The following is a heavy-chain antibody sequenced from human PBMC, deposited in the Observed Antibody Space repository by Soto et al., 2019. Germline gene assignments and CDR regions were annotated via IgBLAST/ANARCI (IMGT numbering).Heavy chain of an antibody. CDR2: ISTYNGNT. J-gene: IGHJ4*02. V-gene: IGHV1-18*01. D-gene: IGHD3-22*01. CDR3: ARGPTDYYDNSANYFLDY. Sequence: ASVKVSCKASGYTFITYGVSWVRQAPGQGLDWLGWISTYNGNTRYAGRLQGRVTMTTDTTTNTAYMELRNLRSDDTAVYYCARGPTDYYDNSANYFLDYWGQGTLVTVSS. CDR1: GYTFITYG.